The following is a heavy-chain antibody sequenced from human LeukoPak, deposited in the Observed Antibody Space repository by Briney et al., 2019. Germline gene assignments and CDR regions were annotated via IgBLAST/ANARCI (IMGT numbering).Heavy chain of an antibody. CDR1: GGSISSYY. CDR2: IYTSGST. J-gene: IGHJ6*03. Sequence: SETLSLTCTVSGGSISSYYWSWIRQPPGKGLEWIGYIYTSGSTNYNPSLKSRVTISVDTSKNQFSLKLSSVTAADTAVYYCARHPSRRCYYYYMDVWGKGTTVTVSS. V-gene: IGHV4-4*09. CDR3: ARHPSRRCYYYYMDV.